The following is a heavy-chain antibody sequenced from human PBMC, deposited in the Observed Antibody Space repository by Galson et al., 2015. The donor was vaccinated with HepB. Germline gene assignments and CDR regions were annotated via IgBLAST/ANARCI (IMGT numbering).Heavy chain of an antibody. CDR3: ARGMTYYYDSSGYPDY. J-gene: IGHJ4*02. D-gene: IGHD3-22*01. Sequence: SVKVSCKASGYTFTSYAMNWVRQAPGQGLEWMGWINTNTGNPTYAQGFTGRFVFSLDTSVSTAYLQISSLKAEDTAVYYCARGMTYYYDSSGYPDYWGQGTLVTVSS. CDR2: INTNTGNP. V-gene: IGHV7-4-1*02. CDR1: GYTFTSYA.